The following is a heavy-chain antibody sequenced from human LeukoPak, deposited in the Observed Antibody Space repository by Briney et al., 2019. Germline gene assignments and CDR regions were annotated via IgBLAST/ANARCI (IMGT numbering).Heavy chain of an antibody. CDR2: INHSGST. CDR1: GGSCRGYY. V-gene: IGHV4-34*01. CDR3: ARTRLQDWFDP. J-gene: IGHJ5*02. D-gene: IGHD2-15*01. Sequence: PSETRSRTCAGYGGSCRGYYWSWIGQPPGKGLEWIGEINHSGSTNYNPSLKSRVTISVDTSKNQFSLKLSSVTAADPAVYYCARTRLQDWFDPWGQGTLVTVSS.